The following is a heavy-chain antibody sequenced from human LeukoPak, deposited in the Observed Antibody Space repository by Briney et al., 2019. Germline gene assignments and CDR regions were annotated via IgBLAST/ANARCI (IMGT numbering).Heavy chain of an antibody. CDR2: IKQDGSEK. V-gene: IGHV3-7*04. CDR3: ARSFQLWPSGDDY. CDR1: GFTFSRYW. D-gene: IGHD5-18*01. Sequence: PGGSLRLSCAASGFTFSRYWMSWVRQAPGKGLEWGANIKQDGSEKYYVDSVKGRFNISRDNAQNSLYLQMNSLRAEDTAVYYCARSFQLWPSGDDYWGQGTLVTVSS. J-gene: IGHJ4*02.